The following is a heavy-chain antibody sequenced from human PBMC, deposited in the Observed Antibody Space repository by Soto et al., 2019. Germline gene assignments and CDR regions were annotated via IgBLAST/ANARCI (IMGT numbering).Heavy chain of an antibody. CDR1: GFTFTTYW. CDR2: IKRDGSEK. D-gene: IGHD2-21*02. V-gene: IGHV3-7*01. J-gene: IGHJ3*02. Sequence: EVQLVESGGDLVQPGGSLRLSCATSGFTFTTYWMHWVRQAPGKGLEWVAHIKRDGSEKYYVDSVKGRFTISSDSAKNSLYLQMNSLGVEDTAVYYCARDANRGGDLDIWGQGTMVTVSS. CDR3: ARDANRGGDLDI.